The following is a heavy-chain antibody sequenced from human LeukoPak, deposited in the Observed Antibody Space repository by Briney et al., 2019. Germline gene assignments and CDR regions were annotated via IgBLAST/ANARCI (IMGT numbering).Heavy chain of an antibody. CDR2: MNPNSGNT. V-gene: IGHV1-8*01. CDR1: GYTFTSYD. Sequence: ASVKVSCKASGYTFTSYDINWVRQATGQGLEWMGWMNPNSGNTGYAQKFQGRVTMTRNTSISTAYMELSSLRSEDTAVYYCAKDPRWYCGGDCPYYMDVWGKGTTVTVSS. J-gene: IGHJ6*03. CDR3: AKDPRWYCGGDCPYYMDV. D-gene: IGHD2-21*02.